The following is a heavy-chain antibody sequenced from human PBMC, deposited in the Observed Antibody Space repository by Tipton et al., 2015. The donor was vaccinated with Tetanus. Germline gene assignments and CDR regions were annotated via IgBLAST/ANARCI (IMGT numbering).Heavy chain of an antibody. D-gene: IGHD3-10*01. CDR1: GYTFTSYY. J-gene: IGHJ4*02. CDR3: AREMVTMVRGVINSDY. CDR2: INPSGGST. V-gene: IGHV1-46*01. Sequence: QMQLVQSGAEVKKPGASVKVSCKASGYTFTSYYMHWVRQAPGQGLEWMGIINPSGGSTSYAQKFQGRVTMTRDTSASTVYMERSSLRSEDTAVYYCAREMVTMVRGVINSDYWGQGTLVTVSP.